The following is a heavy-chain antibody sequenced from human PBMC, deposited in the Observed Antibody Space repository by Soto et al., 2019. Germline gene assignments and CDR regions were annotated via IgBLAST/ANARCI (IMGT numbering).Heavy chain of an antibody. CDR2: SYHSGRT. D-gene: IGHD2-2*01. J-gene: IGHJ5*02. Sequence: QLQLQESGSGLVKPSQTLSLTCAVSGGSISSGGYSWSWIRQPPGKGLEWIGYSYHSGRTYYNPALKSRVTISVEGSKNQFSLKLSTVTAADTAVYYCARVPAPWGQGTLVTVSS. CDR1: GGSISSGGYS. V-gene: IGHV4-30-2*01. CDR3: ARVPAP.